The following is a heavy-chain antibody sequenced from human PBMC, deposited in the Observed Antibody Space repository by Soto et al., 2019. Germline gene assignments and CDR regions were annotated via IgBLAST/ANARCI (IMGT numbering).Heavy chain of an antibody. CDR3: ARDGVTTRFPTYNWFDP. CDR1: GGTFSSYA. CDR2: IIPIFDTA. D-gene: IGHD4-17*01. Sequence: QVQLVQSGAEVKKPGSSVKVSCKASGGTFSSYAISWVRQAPGQGLEWMGGIIPIFDTANYAQKFQGRVTITADESTSTAYMELSSLRSEDTAVYYCARDGVTTRFPTYNWFDPWGQGTLVTVSS. J-gene: IGHJ5*02. V-gene: IGHV1-69*01.